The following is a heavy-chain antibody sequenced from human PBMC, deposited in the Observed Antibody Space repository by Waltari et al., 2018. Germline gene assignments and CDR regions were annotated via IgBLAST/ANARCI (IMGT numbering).Heavy chain of an antibody. J-gene: IGHJ6*02. CDR2: IYYSLGT. D-gene: IGHD4-17*01. CDR3: ARGTVVSSGGMDV. CDR1: GGSTSSSSYY. V-gene: IGHV4-39*01. Sequence: QLQLQESGPGLVKPSETLSPTCPVSGGSTSSSSYYWGWIRQPPGKGLVWSGSIYYSLGTYYNPSLKSRVTISVDTSKNQFSLKLSSVTAADTAVYYCARGTVVSSGGMDVWGQGTTVTVSS.